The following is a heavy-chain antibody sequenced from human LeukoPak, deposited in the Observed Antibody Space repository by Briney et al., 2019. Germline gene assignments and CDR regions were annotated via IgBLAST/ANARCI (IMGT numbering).Heavy chain of an antibody. Sequence: AASVKVSCKASGYTFTGYYMHWVRQAPGQGLEWMGWINPNSGGTNYAQKFQGRVTMTRDTSISTAYMELSRLRSDDTAVYYCARGRLRQWFTFDYWGQGTLVTVSS. CDR2: INPNSGGT. CDR1: GYTFTGYY. V-gene: IGHV1-2*02. D-gene: IGHD2-8*01. CDR3: ARGRLRQWFTFDY. J-gene: IGHJ4*02.